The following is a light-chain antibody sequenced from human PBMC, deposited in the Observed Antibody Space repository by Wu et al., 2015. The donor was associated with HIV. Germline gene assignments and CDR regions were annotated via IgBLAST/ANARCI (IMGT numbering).Light chain of an antibody. Sequence: IQMTQSPSYVSVSLGEKVIIICRASQDISNELGWYHQRPGEAPKLLVLPHRVWKVASHPGSAAVGDGTDFGLIISGLESEDIGTYFCQQVHTFPQTFGRGT. CDR3: QQVHTFPQT. V-gene: IGKV1-6*01. CDR2: PHR. J-gene: IGKJ1*01. CDR1: QDISNE.